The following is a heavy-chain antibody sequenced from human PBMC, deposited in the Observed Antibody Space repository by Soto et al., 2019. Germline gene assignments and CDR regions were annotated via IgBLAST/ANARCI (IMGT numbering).Heavy chain of an antibody. CDR3: ARAYCGGDCPSYYYYGMDV. V-gene: IGHV3-30-3*01. J-gene: IGHJ6*02. CDR1: GFTFSSYA. CDR2: ISYDGSNK. Sequence: GGSLRLSCAASGFTFSSYAMHWVRQAPGKGLEWVAVISYDGSNKYYADSVKGRFTISRDNSKNTLYLQMNSLRAEDTAVYYCARAYCGGDCPSYYYYGMDVWGQGTTVTVSS. D-gene: IGHD2-21*02.